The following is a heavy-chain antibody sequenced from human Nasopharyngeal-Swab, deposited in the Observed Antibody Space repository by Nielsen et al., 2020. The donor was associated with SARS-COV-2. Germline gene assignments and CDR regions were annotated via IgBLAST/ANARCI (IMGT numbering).Heavy chain of an antibody. Sequence: SETLSLTCTVSGGSISSYYWSWIRQPPGKGLEWIGYIYYSGSTNYNPSLKSRVTISVDTSKNLFSLKLSSVTAADTAVYYCARDSADYYDSSIFSNWFDPWGQGTLVTVSS. CDR3: ARDSADYYDSSIFSNWFDP. CDR1: GGSISSYY. J-gene: IGHJ5*02. D-gene: IGHD3-22*01. CDR2: IYYSGST. V-gene: IGHV4-59*01.